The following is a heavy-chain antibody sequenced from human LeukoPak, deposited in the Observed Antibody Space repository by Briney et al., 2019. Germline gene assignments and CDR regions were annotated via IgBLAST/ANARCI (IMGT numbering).Heavy chain of an antibody. CDR3: VSGGHYFDP. V-gene: IGHV3-15*01. Sequence: GGSLRLSCAASGFTFSDAWMSWVRQAPGKGLEWVGRIKSKTDGGTTDYAAPLKGRFTISRDDSKNTMYLQMNSLKIEDTAIYSCVSGGHYFDPWGQGTLVTVSS. CDR2: IKSKTDGGTT. J-gene: IGHJ5*02. CDR1: GFTFSDAW. D-gene: IGHD1-26*01.